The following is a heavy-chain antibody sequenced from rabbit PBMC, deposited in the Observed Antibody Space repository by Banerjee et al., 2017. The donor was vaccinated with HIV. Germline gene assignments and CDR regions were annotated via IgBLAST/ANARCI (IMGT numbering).Heavy chain of an antibody. CDR1: GFTLSSYM. V-gene: IGHV1S45*01. Sequence: QEQLVESGGGLVQPEGSLALTCKASGFTLSSYMMCWVRQAPGKGLEWIGCINTASSGRTVYANWAKGRFTISKTPSTTVTLQMTSLTAADTATYFCARDYAGCDYPFDLWGPGTLVTVS. CDR2: INTASSGRT. J-gene: IGHJ4*01. D-gene: IGHD4-2*01. CDR3: ARDYAGCDYPFDL.